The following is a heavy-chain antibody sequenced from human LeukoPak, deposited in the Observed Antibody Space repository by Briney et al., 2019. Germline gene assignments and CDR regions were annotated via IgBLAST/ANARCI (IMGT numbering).Heavy chain of an antibody. J-gene: IGHJ4*02. CDR1: GFTFSSYG. CDR3: AKDQWREEDIVKD. Sequence: GGSLRLSCAASGFTFSSYGMHWVRQAPGKGLEWVAVISYDGSNKYYADSVKGRFTISRDNSKNTLYLQMNSLRAEDTAVYYCAKDQWREEDIVKDWGQGTLVTVSS. V-gene: IGHV3-30*18. D-gene: IGHD2-15*01. CDR2: ISYDGSNK.